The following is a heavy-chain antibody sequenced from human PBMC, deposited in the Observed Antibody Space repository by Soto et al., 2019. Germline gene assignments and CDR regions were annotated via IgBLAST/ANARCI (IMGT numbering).Heavy chain of an antibody. J-gene: IGHJ5*02. CDR1: GFTFSSYG. Sequence: QVQLVESGGGVVQPGRSLRLSCAASGFTFSSYGMHWVRQAPGKGLEWVAVIWYDGSNKYYADSVKGRFTISRDNSKNTRYLQINSLRAEDTAVYHCARSAPGIVGATGWFDPWGHGTLVTVSS. D-gene: IGHD1-26*01. CDR2: IWYDGSNK. V-gene: IGHV3-33*01. CDR3: ARSAPGIVGATGWFDP.